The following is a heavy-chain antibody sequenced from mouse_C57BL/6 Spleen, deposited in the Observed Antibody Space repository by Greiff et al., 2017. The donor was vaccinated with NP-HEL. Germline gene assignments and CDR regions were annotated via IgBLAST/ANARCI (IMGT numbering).Heavy chain of an antibody. CDR1: GYTFTSYW. CDR2: IDPSDSET. Sequence: QVQLQQSGAELVRPGSSVKLSCKASGYTFTSYWMHWVKQRPIQGLEWIGNIDPSDSETHYNQKFKDKATLTVDKSSSTAYMQLSSLTSEDSAVYYCAREPGSYYFDYWGQGTTLTVSS. V-gene: IGHV1-52*01. J-gene: IGHJ2*01. CDR3: AREPGSYYFDY. D-gene: IGHD2-2*01.